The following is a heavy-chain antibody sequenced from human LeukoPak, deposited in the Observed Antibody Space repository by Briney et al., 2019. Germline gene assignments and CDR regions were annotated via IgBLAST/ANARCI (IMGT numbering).Heavy chain of an antibody. CDR1: GLTFSSYS. V-gene: IGHV3-48*04. D-gene: IGHD3-10*01. CDR3: ARDLDMVRGVIPFGP. J-gene: IGHJ5*02. Sequence: PGGSLRLSCAASGLTFSSYSMNWVRQAPGKGLEWVAYISSSSTIYYADSVKGRFTISRDNAKNSLYLQMNSLRAEDTAVYYCARDLDMVRGVIPFGPWGQGTLVTVSS. CDR2: ISSSSTI.